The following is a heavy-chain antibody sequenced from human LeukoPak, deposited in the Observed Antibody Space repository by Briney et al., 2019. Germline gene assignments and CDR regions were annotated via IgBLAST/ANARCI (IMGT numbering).Heavy chain of an antibody. CDR1: GGSISSSSYY. CDR2: IYYSGST. D-gene: IGHD2-2*01. V-gene: IGHV4-39*01. J-gene: IGHJ4*02. Sequence: SETLSLTCTVSGGSISSSSYYWGWIRQPPGKGLEWIGSIYYSGSTYYNPSLKSRATISVDTSKNQFSLKLSSVTAADTAVYYCARLSTAPGRTDYWGQGTLVTVSS. CDR3: ARLSTAPGRTDY.